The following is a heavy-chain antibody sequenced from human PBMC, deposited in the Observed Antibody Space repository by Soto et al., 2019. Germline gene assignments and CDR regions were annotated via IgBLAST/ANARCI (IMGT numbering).Heavy chain of an antibody. CDR1: GFTFSDYY. CDR2: INSSGTAK. J-gene: IGHJ2*01. D-gene: IGHD7-27*01. V-gene: IGHV3-11*01. Sequence: QVQLVESGGGLVKPGGSLTLACAASGFTFSDYYLTWIRQAPGKGLEWVSYINSSGTAKYYADSVKGRFTISRDNAKNSLFLQMTSLRAEDTALYYCASDTGEPGWFFDLWGRGTLVHVSS. CDR3: ASDTGEPGWFFDL.